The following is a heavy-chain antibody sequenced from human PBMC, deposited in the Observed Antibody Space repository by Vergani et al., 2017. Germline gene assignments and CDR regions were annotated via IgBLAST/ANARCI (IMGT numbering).Heavy chain of an antibody. CDR3: ARVDPGPYYGMDV. CDR2: ISSSSSYI. D-gene: IGHD3-9*01. Sequence: EVQLLESGGGLVQPGGSLRLSCAASGFTFSSYAMSWVRQAPGKGLEWVSAISSSSSYIYYADSVKGRFTISRDNAKNSLYLQMNSLRAEDTAVYYCARVDPGPYYGMDVWGQGTTVTVSS. V-gene: IGHV3-21*01. CDR1: GFTFSSYA. J-gene: IGHJ6*02.